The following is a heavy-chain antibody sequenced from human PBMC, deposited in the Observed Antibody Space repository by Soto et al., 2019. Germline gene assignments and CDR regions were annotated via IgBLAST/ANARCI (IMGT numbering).Heavy chain of an antibody. J-gene: IGHJ4*02. Sequence: EVQLVESGGGLVQPGGSLRLSCATSGFTFSSYWMYWVRQAPGKGLVWVSRINSDGSHTGYADSVKGRFTISRDHAKSTLYLEMNSLRAEDTAVYYCARNFDYWGQGILVTVSS. CDR3: ARNFDY. CDR1: GFTFSSYW. V-gene: IGHV3-74*01. CDR2: INSDGSHT.